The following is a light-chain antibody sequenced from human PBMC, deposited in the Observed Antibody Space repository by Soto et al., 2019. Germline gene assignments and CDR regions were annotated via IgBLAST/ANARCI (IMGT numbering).Light chain of an antibody. Sequence: EIVLTQSPATLSLSPGERATLSCRASQSVRSFLAWYQQKPGQAPRLLIYDASNRATGVPGRSSGSGSGTDFTLTISSLEPEDFAVYYCQQRSSWPPALSFGGGTKVDIK. CDR2: DAS. CDR1: QSVRSF. V-gene: IGKV3-11*01. CDR3: QQRSSWPPALS. J-gene: IGKJ4*01.